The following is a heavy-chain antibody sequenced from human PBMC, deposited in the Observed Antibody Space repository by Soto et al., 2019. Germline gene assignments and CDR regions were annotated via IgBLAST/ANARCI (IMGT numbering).Heavy chain of an antibody. V-gene: IGHV1-69*13. CDR1: GGTFSSYA. CDR3: ARPTRYYYDSSGQSAWFDP. CDR2: ITPIFGTA. Sequence: SVKVSCKASGGTFSSYAISWVRQAPGQGLEWMGGITPIFGTANYAQKFQGRVTITADESTSTAYMELSSLRSQDTAVYYCARPTRYYYDSSGQSAWFDPWG. D-gene: IGHD3-22*01. J-gene: IGHJ5*02.